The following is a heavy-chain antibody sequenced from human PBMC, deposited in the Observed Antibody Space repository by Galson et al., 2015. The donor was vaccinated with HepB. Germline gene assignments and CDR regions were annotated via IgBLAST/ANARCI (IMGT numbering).Heavy chain of an antibody. D-gene: IGHD5-12*01. J-gene: IGHJ4*02. CDR1: GFTFSSYG. V-gene: IGHV3-30*18. Sequence: SLRLSCAASGFTFSSYGMHWVRQAPGKGLEWVAVISYDGSNKYYADSVKGRFTISRDNSKNTLYLQMNSLRAEDTAVYYCAKSTSGYDPDFDYWGQGTLVTVSS. CDR3: AKSTSGYDPDFDY. CDR2: ISYDGSNK.